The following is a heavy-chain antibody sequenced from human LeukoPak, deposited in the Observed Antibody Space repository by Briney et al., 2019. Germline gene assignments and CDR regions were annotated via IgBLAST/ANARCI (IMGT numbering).Heavy chain of an antibody. Sequence: GGSLRLSCAASGFTFSSHWMHCVRQAPGEGLVWVSRINNGGGDTKYAHSVKGRFTVSRDKAKNTLYVQMNSLRAEDTAVYYCARGFRGPDYGGQGTLVTVSS. D-gene: IGHD3-16*01. CDR3: ARGFRGPDY. CDR1: GFTFSSHW. CDR2: INNGGGDT. V-gene: IGHV3-74*01. J-gene: IGHJ4*02.